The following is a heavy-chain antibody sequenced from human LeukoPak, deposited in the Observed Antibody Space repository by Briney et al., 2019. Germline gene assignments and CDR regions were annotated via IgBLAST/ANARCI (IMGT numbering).Heavy chain of an antibody. CDR3: GRDRRGWYNSLDY. Sequence: SVKVSCKASGGTFSSYAISWVRQAPGQGLEWMGRIIPILGIANYAQKFQGRVTITADKSTSTAYMELSSLRSEDTAVYYCGRDRRGWYNSLDYWGQGTLVTVSS. J-gene: IGHJ4*02. D-gene: IGHD1-1*01. CDR2: IIPILGIA. CDR1: GGTFSSYA. V-gene: IGHV1-69*04.